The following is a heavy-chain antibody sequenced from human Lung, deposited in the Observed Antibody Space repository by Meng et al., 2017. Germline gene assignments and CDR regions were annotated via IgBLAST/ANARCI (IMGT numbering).Heavy chain of an antibody. D-gene: IGHD3-3*01. J-gene: IGHJ5*02. Sequence: VQFAGLGPGLVKPSVTLPLTCAVVGDSINGRNGWSWVRQSPGKGLEWIGEIYHSGRTNYNPSLESRVTISLDKSQNHFSLKVKSVTAADTAVYYCVRGGQDQAYYDFWSGPFDPWGQGTLVTVSS. CDR3: VRGGQDQAYYDFWSGPFDP. V-gene: IGHV4-4*02. CDR1: GDSINGRNG. CDR2: IYHSGRT.